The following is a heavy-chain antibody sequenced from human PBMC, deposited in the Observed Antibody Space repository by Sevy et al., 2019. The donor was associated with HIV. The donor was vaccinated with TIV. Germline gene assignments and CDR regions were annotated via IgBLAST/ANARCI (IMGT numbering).Heavy chain of an antibody. CDR1: GFAFSDYG. CDR3: ARDPRIFGDYLLTYFDY. CDR2: IWYDGNNQ. V-gene: IGHV3-33*01. J-gene: IGHJ4*02. D-gene: IGHD4-17*01. Sequence: GGPLRLSCVASGFAFSDYGMHWVRQAPGKGLEWVAVIWYDGNNQHYADSVRGRFTISRDNSKNTLYLQLSSLRAEDTAVYYCARDPRIFGDYLLTYFDYWGQGVLVTVSS.